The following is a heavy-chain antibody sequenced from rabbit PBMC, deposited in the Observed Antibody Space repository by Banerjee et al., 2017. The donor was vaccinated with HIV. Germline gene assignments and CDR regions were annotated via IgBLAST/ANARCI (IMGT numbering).Heavy chain of an antibody. CDR1: GFSFSSSDY. CDR3: ARDLAGVIGWNFNL. V-gene: IGHV1S45*01. Sequence: QEQLEESGGDLVKPGASLTLTCTASGFSFSSSDYICWVRQAPGKGLEWIACIYAGSSGSTYYASWAKGRFTISKTSSTTVTLQTTSLTAADTATYFCARDLAGVIGWNFNLWGPGTL. CDR2: IYAGSSGST. J-gene: IGHJ4*01. D-gene: IGHD4-1*01.